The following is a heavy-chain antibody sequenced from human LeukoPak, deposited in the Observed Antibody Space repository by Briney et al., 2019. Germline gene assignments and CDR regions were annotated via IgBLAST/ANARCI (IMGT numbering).Heavy chain of an antibody. CDR1: GGSFSGYY. J-gene: IGHJ4*02. CDR3: ARGLVYGSGSYYKGIFGY. CDR2: INHSGST. V-gene: IGHV4-34*01. Sequence: PSETLSLTCAVYGGSFSGYYWNWIRQPPGKGLEWIGEINHSGSTNYNPSLKSRVTISVDTSKNQFSLKLSSVTAADTAVYYCARGLVYGSGSYYKGIFGYWGQGTLVTVSS. D-gene: IGHD3-10*01.